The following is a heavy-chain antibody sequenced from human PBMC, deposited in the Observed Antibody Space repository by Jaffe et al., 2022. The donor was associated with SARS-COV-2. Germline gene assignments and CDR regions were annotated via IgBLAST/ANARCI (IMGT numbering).Heavy chain of an antibody. V-gene: IGHV4-39*01. CDR2: IYYSGST. CDR3: ARHGEIVVVPNWFDP. Sequence: QLQLQESGPGLVKPSETLSLTCTVSGGSISSSGYYWGWIRQTPGKGLEWIASIYYSGSTYYNPSLKSRVSISVDTSKNRFSLKLTSVTAADTAVYYCARHGEIVVVPNWFDPWGQGTLVTVSS. J-gene: IGHJ5*02. CDR1: GGSISSSGYY. D-gene: IGHD3-22*01.